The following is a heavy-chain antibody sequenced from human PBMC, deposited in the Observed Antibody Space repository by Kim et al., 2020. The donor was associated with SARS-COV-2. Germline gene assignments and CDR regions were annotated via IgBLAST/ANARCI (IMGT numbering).Heavy chain of an antibody. D-gene: IGHD3-3*01. Sequence: SETLSLTCTFSGGSISSGCYYWSWIRQHPGKGLEWIGYIYYSGSTYYNPSLKSRVTISVDTSKNQFSLKLSSVTAADTAVYYCARAHRTIFGVVEYMDVWGQGTTVTVSS. CDR1: GGSISSGCYY. CDR2: IYYSGST. V-gene: IGHV4-31*03. J-gene: IGHJ6*02. CDR3: ARAHRTIFGVVEYMDV.